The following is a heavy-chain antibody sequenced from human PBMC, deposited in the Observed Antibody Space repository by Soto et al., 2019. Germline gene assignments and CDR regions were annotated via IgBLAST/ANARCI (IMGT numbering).Heavy chain of an antibody. J-gene: IGHJ5*01. V-gene: IGHV3-48*03. Sequence: GGSLRLSCAGSGFTFSSYEMNWVRQAPGKGLEWVSYISRSGDVIYYADSVKGRFTVSRDNAKNSLYLQMNSLRAEDTAVYYCALEAEGARWSSGLDPWGQGTLVTVSS. CDR1: GFTFSSYE. D-gene: IGHD6-25*01. CDR3: ALEAEGARWSSGLDP. CDR2: ISRSGDVI.